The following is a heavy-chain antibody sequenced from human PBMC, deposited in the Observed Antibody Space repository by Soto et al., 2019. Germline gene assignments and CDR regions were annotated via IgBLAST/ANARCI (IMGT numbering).Heavy chain of an antibody. D-gene: IGHD2-15*01. CDR3: ARSHCSGGSCYAPTFDY. CDR2: IIPIFGTA. J-gene: IGHJ4*02. CDR1: GGTFSSYA. Sequence: QVQLVQSGAEVKKPGSSVKVSCKASGGTFSSYAISWVRQAPGQGLEWMGGIIPIFGTANYAQKFQGRVTITADESTSTAYMELSRLRSEDTAVYYCARSHCSGGSCYAPTFDYWGQGTLVTVSS. V-gene: IGHV1-69*01.